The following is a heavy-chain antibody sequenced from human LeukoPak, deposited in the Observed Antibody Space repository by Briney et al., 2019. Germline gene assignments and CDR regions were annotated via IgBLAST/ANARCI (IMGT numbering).Heavy chain of an antibody. CDR3: ARQTGSGLFILP. J-gene: IGHJ4*02. Sequence: SETLTLTCAVSGVSISSSNSYWGWIRQPPGKGLEWIGSIYYSGNTYYNASLKSQVSISIDTSKNQFSLKLTSVTAADTAVYYCARQTGSGLFILPGGQGTLVTVSS. CDR2: IYYSGNT. D-gene: IGHD3/OR15-3a*01. V-gene: IGHV4-39*01. CDR1: GVSISSSNSY.